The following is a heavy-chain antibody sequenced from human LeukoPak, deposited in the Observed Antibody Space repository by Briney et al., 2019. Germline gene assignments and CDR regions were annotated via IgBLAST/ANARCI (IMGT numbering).Heavy chain of an antibody. CDR1: GFTFDDYA. J-gene: IGHJ4*02. CDR3: AKDSFDTVTTSNFDY. Sequence: GRSLRLSCAASGFTFDDYAMHWVRQAPGKGLEWVSGISWNSGSIGYADSVKGRFTISRDNAKNSLYLQMNSLRAEDTALYYCAKDSFDTVTTSNFDYWGQGTLVTVSS. CDR2: ISWNSGSI. D-gene: IGHD4-17*01. V-gene: IGHV3-9*01.